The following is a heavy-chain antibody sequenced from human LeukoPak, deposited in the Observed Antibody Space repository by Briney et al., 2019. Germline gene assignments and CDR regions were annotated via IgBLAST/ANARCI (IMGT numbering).Heavy chain of an antibody. CDR1: GGSISSGDYY. Sequence: SETLSLTCTVSGGSISSGDYYWSWIRQPPGKGLEWIGYIYYSGSTYYNPSLKSRVTISVDTSRNQFSLKLSSVTAADTAVYYCARDVNDAFDIWGQGTMVTVSS. V-gene: IGHV4-30-4*01. CDR2: IYYSGST. CDR3: ARDVNDAFDI. J-gene: IGHJ3*02.